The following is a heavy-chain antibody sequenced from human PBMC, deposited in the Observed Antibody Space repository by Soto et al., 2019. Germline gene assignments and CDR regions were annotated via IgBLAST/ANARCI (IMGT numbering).Heavy chain of an antibody. Sequence: SVKVSCKASGGTFSSYAISWVRQAPGQGLEWMGGIIPIFGTANYAQKFQGRVTITADESTSTAYMELSSLRSEDTAVYYCARASLLLRLGYYFDYWGQGTLVTVSS. CDR2: IIPIFGTA. D-gene: IGHD3-16*01. CDR3: ARASLLLRLGYYFDY. V-gene: IGHV1-69*13. J-gene: IGHJ4*02. CDR1: GGTFSSYA.